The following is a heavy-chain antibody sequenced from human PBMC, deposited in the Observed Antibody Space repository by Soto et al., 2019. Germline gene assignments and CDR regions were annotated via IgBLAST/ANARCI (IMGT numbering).Heavy chain of an antibody. CDR3: ARHPKIRRYSSGYDPSNYYYGMDV. V-gene: IGHV4-39*01. Sequence: FYRIRKKKTPGKRQEWIGSIYYSGSTYYNPSLKSRVTISVDTSKNQFSLKLSSVTAADTAVYYCARHPKIRRYSSGYDPSNYYYGMDVWGQGTTDTVS. CDR2: IYYSGST. J-gene: IGHJ6*02. D-gene: IGHD3-22*01. CDR1: FY.